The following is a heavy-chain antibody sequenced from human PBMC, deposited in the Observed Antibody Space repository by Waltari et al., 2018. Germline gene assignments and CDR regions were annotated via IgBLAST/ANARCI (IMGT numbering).Heavy chain of an antibody. CDR1: GFTFSSYA. J-gene: IGHJ5*02. CDR3: ARHSYSSRKNWFDP. D-gene: IGHD6-13*01. CDR2: IYYSGST. Sequence: VQLLESGGGLVQPGGSLRLSCAASGFTFSSYAMSWIRQPPVKGLEWIGSIYYSGSTYYNPSLKSRVTISVDTSKNQFSLKLSSVTAADTAVYYWARHSYSSRKNWFDPWGQGTLVTVSS. V-gene: IGHV4-38-2*01.